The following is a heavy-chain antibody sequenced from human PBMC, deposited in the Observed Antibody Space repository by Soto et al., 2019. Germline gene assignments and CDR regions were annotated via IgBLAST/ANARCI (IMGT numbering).Heavy chain of an antibody. Sequence: GGSLRLSCAASGFTSSSYAMHWVRQAPGKGLEWVAVISYDGSNKYYADSVKGRFTISRDNSKNTLYLQMNSLRAEDTAVYYCARDSCIVVVVAARCRYGMDVWGQGTTVTVSS. CDR3: ARDSCIVVVVAARCRYGMDV. D-gene: IGHD2-15*01. V-gene: IGHV3-30-3*01. CDR2: ISYDGSNK. J-gene: IGHJ6*02. CDR1: GFTSSSYA.